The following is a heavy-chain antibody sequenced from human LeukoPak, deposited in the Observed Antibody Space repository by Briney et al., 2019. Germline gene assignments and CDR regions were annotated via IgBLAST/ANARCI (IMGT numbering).Heavy chain of an antibody. Sequence: GGSLRLSCAASGFTVSSNYMSWVRQAPGKGLEWVSVIYSGGSTYYADSVKGRFTISRDNSKNTLYLQMNSLTTEDTAVYYCSPWGPYSPPDKYYFDYWGQGTLVTVSS. CDR2: IYSGGST. CDR3: SPWGPYSPPDKYYFDY. V-gene: IGHV3-66*01. J-gene: IGHJ4*02. D-gene: IGHD7-27*01. CDR1: GFTVSSNY.